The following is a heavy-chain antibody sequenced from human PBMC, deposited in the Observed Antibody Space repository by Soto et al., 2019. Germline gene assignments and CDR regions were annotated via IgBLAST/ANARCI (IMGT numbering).Heavy chain of an antibody. CDR2: INHSGST. CDR1: GGSFSGYY. V-gene: IGHV4-34*01. Sequence: SETLSLTCAVYGGSFSGYYWSWIRQPPGKGLEWIGEINHSGSTNYNPSLKSRVTISVDTSKNQFSLKLSSVTAADTAVYYCARGTVAGKSYNWFDPWGQGTQVTVSS. J-gene: IGHJ5*02. D-gene: IGHD6-19*01. CDR3: ARGTVAGKSYNWFDP.